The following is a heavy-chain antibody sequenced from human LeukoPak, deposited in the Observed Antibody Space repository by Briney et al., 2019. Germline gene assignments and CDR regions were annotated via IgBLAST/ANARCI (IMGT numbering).Heavy chain of an antibody. CDR1: GDSISSSSYY. V-gene: IGHV4-39*07. CDR2: INHSGST. J-gene: IGHJ6*04. CDR3: ARDPLTMVRGMDV. Sequence: PSETLSLTCTVSGDSISSSSYYWGWIRQPPGKGLEWIGEINHSGSTNYNPSLKSRVTISVDTSKNQFSLKLSSVTAADTAVYYCARDPLTMVRGMDVWGKGTTVTISS. D-gene: IGHD3-10*01.